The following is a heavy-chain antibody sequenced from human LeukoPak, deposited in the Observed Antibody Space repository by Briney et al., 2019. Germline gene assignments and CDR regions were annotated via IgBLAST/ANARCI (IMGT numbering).Heavy chain of an antibody. D-gene: IGHD3-10*01. J-gene: IGHJ3*02. CDR3: ARDVFVSMVRGNDAFDI. Sequence: PGGSLRLSCAASGFSFSGYYMFWVRQAPGKGLVWVSRINTDGSNTDYADSVKGRFTISRDNAKKTLYLQMNSLRGEDTAVYYCARDVFVSMVRGNDAFDIWGQGTMVTVSS. CDR1: GFSFSGYY. CDR2: INTDGSNT. V-gene: IGHV3-74*01.